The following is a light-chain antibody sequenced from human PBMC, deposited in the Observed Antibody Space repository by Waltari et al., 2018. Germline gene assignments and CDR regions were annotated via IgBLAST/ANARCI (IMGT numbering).Light chain of an antibody. CDR2: DAS. J-gene: IGKJ1*01. CDR3: QQRSNWPPWT. V-gene: IGKV3-11*01. CDR1: QRVSSY. Sequence: EIVLTQSPATLSLSPGERATLSCRASQRVSSYVAWYQQKPGQAPRLLIYDASNRATCIPARFSGSGSGTDFTLTISSLEPEDFAVYYCQQRSNWPPWTFGQGTKVKIK.